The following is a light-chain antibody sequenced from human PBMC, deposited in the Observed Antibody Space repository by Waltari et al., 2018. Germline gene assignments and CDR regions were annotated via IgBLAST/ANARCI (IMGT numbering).Light chain of an antibody. CDR2: RNN. Sequence: QSVLTQPPSASGTPGQRVTISCSGSSANIGSNYVYWYHQFPGTAPKLLIYRNNQRPSGVPDRFSGSKSGTSASLAISGLRSEDEADYYCAAWDDSLSGPVFGGGTKLTVL. J-gene: IGLJ2*01. V-gene: IGLV1-47*01. CDR3: AAWDDSLSGPV. CDR1: SANIGSNY.